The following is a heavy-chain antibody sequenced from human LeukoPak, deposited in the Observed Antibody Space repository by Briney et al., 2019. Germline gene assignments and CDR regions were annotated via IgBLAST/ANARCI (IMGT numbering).Heavy chain of an antibody. CDR1: GGSISSGGYY. Sequence: SETLSLTCTVSGGSISSGGYYWSWIRQPPGKGLEWIGYIYHSGSTYYNPSLKSRVTISVDRSKNQFSLKLSSVTAADTAVYYCARDVPAAIENWFDPWGQGTLVTVSS. CDR3: ARDVPAAIENWFDP. V-gene: IGHV4-30-2*01. J-gene: IGHJ5*02. D-gene: IGHD2-2*02. CDR2: IYHSGST.